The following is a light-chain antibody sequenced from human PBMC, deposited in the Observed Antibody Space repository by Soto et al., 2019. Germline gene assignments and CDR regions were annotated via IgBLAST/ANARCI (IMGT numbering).Light chain of an antibody. Sequence: QSALTQPRSVSGSPGQSVTISCTGTSSDVVNYNYVSWYQQHPGKAPKVMIYDVNKRPSGVPDRFSGSKSANTASLTISGLQAEDAADYYCCSYGGSYTYVFGTGTKVTVL. J-gene: IGLJ1*01. CDR1: SSDVVNYNY. CDR2: DVN. CDR3: CSYGGSYTYV. V-gene: IGLV2-11*01.